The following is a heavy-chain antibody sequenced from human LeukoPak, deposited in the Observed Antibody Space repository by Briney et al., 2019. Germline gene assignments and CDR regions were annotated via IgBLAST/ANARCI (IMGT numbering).Heavy chain of an antibody. J-gene: IGHJ4*02. V-gene: IGHV3-48*03. CDR1: GFTFSSYE. D-gene: IGHD5-24*01. CDR3: ARGRDGYNWIDY. Sequence: PGGSLRLSCAASGFTFSSYEMNWVRQAPGKGLEWVSYISSNGTLIYNADSVKGRFTISRDNARNSLYLQMNSLRAEDTAVYYCARGRDGYNWIDYWGQGTLVTVSS. CDR2: ISSNGTLI.